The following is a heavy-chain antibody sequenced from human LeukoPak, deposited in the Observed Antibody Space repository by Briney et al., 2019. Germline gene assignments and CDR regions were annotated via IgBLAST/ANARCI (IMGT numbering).Heavy chain of an antibody. CDR1: GYTLTELS. CDR2: FDPEDGET. V-gene: IGHV1-24*01. CDR3: ATDYYGSGSYSPQAFDI. Sequence: ASVKVSCKVSGYTLTELSMHWVRQAPGKGLEWMGAFDPEDGETIYAQKFQGRVTMTEDTSTDTAYMELSSLRSEDTAVYFCATDYYGSGSYSPQAFDIWGQGTMVTVSS. J-gene: IGHJ3*02. D-gene: IGHD3-10*01.